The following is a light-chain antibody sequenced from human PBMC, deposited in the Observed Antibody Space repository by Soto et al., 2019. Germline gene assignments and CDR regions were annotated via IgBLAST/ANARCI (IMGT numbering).Light chain of an antibody. V-gene: IGLV4-69*01. CDR2: LNSDGSH. CDR3: QTWGSGIHWV. J-gene: IGLJ3*02. Sequence: QLVLTQSPSASASLGASVKLTCTLSSGHSSYAIAWHQQQPEKGPRYLMKLNSDGSHSKGDGIPDRFSGSSSGAERYLTISSLQSEDEADYYCQTWGSGIHWVSGGGTKVTVL. CDR1: SGHSSYA.